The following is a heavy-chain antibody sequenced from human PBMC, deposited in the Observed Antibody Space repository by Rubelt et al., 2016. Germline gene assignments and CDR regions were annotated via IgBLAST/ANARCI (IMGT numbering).Heavy chain of an antibody. Sequence: EVQLVESGGGLVQPGGSLRLSCAASGFTFSSYWMSWVRQAPGEGLEWVANIMQDGSWQYYVESVKGRFTISRDNAKNSLYLQMNSLRAEDTAVYYCARGKCSSTSCYRIDAFDIWGQGTMVTVSS. CDR2: IMQDGSWQ. J-gene: IGHJ3*02. CDR1: GFTFSSYW. V-gene: IGHV3-7*01. D-gene: IGHD2-2*02. CDR3: ARGKCSSTSCYRIDAFDI.